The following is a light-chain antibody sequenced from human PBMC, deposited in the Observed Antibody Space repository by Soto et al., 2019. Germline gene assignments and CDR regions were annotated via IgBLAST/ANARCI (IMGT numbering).Light chain of an antibody. CDR3: QHSCRTPRT. Sequence: DVPMTQSPSSLSASVGDRVTITCRASQSISSYLNWYQQKPGQAPKLLIYAASSSQSGVPSRFRDSLSAREFTFAIGAQEPRDFTTYYSQHSCRTPRTYSQGNTVDIK. V-gene: IGKV1-39*01. CDR2: AAS. J-gene: IGKJ1*01. CDR1: QSISSY.